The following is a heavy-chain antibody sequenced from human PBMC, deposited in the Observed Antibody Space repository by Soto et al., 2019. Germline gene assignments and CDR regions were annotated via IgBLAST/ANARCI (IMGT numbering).Heavy chain of an antibody. Sequence: EVQLVESGGGLVKPGGSLTLSCAASGFSFSNVWMSWVRQAPGKGLEWVGHIKSKSVGRTTDYTAPAKGRLTISRDDSKDALYLQMNSLKTEDTAVYYCTTYSTQTFCDGGPCCSVQTKIHDSWGQGILVTVSS. J-gene: IGHJ4*02. D-gene: IGHD2-15*01. V-gene: IGHV3-15*01. CDR1: GFSFSNVW. CDR2: IKSKSVGRTT. CDR3: TTYSTQTFCDGGPCCSVQTKIHDS.